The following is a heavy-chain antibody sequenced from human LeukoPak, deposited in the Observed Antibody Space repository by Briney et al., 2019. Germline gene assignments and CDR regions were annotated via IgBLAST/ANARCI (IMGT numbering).Heavy chain of an antibody. J-gene: IGHJ3*02. Sequence: SETLSLTCAVYGGSFSGYYWSWIRQPPGKGLEWIGEINHSGSTNYNPSLKSRVTISVDTSKNQFSLKLSSVTAADTAVYYCARLYSSGWYNDAIDIWGQGTMVTVSS. CDR1: GGSFSGYY. D-gene: IGHD6-19*01. V-gene: IGHV4-34*01. CDR2: INHSGST. CDR3: ARLYSSGWYNDAIDI.